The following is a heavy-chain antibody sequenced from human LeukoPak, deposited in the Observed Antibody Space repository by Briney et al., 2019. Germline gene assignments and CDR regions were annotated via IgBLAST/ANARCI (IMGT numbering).Heavy chain of an antibody. D-gene: IGHD3-3*01. Sequence: SETLSLTCTVSGGSISSSSYYWGWIRQPPEKGLEWIGSIYYSGSTYYNPSLKSRVTISVDTSKNQFSLKLSSVTAADTAVYYCARGFTIFGSAGSWFDPWGQGTLVTVSS. CDR2: IYYSGST. CDR1: GGSISSSSYY. V-gene: IGHV4-39*07. J-gene: IGHJ5*02. CDR3: ARGFTIFGSAGSWFDP.